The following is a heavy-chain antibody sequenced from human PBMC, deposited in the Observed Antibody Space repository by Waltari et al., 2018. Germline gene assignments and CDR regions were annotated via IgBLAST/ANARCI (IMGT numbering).Heavy chain of an antibody. CDR1: GFTFSSYG. CDR3: AKDGRGGLQYPNWFDP. Sequence: QVQLVESGGGVVQPGGSLRLSCAASGFTFSSYGMHWVRQAPGKGLEWVAFIRYDGSNKYYADSVKGRFTISRDNSKNTLYLQMNSLRAEDTAVYYCAKDGRGGLQYPNWFDPWGQGTLVTVSS. J-gene: IGHJ5*02. CDR2: IRYDGSNK. V-gene: IGHV3-30*02. D-gene: IGHD4-4*01.